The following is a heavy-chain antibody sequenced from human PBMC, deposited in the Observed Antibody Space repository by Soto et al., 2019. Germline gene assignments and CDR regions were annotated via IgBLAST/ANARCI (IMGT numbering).Heavy chain of an antibody. CDR3: ARDVLCSSGPCRIENCCDP. CDR1: GGSLSGYY. J-gene: IGHJ5*02. Sequence: SETLSLTCAVSGGSLSGYYWSWIRQPPGKGLECIGAINSRGSDYNRSLKSRVTMSVDTPKNQFSLKLSSLTAADTAVYYCARDVLCSSGPCRIENCCDPCRRRPRTPASS. D-gene: IGHD2-21*01. CDR2: INSRGS. V-gene: IGHV4-34*01.